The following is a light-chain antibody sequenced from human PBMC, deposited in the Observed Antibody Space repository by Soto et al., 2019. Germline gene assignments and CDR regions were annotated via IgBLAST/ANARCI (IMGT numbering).Light chain of an antibody. J-gene: IGKJ4*01. Sequence: AIRMTPSPSSFSASTGDRVTITCRAIQGISSHLGWYQVQPGKAPRLLIYTASYLESGVPSRVTGSGSGTDFTLTISSLQSEDFAVYYCQQYFSYPLTFVGWTKVEIK. CDR3: QQYFSYPLT. V-gene: IGKV1-8*01. CDR2: TAS. CDR1: QGISSH.